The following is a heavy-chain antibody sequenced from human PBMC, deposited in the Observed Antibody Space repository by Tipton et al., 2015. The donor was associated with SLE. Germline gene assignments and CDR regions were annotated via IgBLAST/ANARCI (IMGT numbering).Heavy chain of an antibody. Sequence: SLRLSCAASGFTFSSYSMNWVRQAPGKGLEWVSSISSSSSYIYYADSVKGRFTISRDNAKNSLYLQMNSLRPDDTAVYYCARDPGGFFDLWGRGTLVTVSS. CDR2: ISSSSSYI. J-gene: IGHJ2*01. CDR3: ARDPGGFFDL. CDR1: GFTFSSYS. D-gene: IGHD3-10*01. V-gene: IGHV3-21*04.